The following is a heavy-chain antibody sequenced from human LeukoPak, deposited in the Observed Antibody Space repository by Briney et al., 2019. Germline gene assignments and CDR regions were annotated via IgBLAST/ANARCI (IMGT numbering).Heavy chain of an antibody. V-gene: IGHV3-30*02. CDR3: AKEQVWFGELLGYFDY. Sequence: PGGSLRLSCAASGFTFSNFGMHWVRQAPGKGLEWVAFIRYDGSNKYYADSVKGRFTISRDNSKNTLYLQMNSLRAEDTAVYYCAKEQVWFGELLGYFDYWGQGTLVTVSS. D-gene: IGHD3-10*01. CDR1: GFTFSNFG. J-gene: IGHJ4*02. CDR2: IRYDGSNK.